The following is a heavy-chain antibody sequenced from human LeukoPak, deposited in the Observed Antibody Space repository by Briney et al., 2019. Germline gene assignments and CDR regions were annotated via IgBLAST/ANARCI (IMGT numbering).Heavy chain of an antibody. J-gene: IGHJ4*02. D-gene: IGHD2/OR15-2a*01. V-gene: IGHV4-34*01. CDR2: INHSGST. CDR3: ARGKEYSSTADYFDC. Sequence: NPSETLSLTCAVYGGSFSGYYWSWIRQPPGKGLEWIGEINHSGSTNYNPSLKSRVTISVDTSKNQFSLKLSSVTAADTAVYYCARGKEYSSTADYFDCWGQGTPVTVSS. CDR1: GGSFSGYY.